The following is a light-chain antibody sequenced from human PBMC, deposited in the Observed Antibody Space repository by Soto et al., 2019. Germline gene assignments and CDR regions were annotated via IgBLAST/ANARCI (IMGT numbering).Light chain of an antibody. Sequence: QSALIQPPSASGTPGQRVTISCSGSSSNIGRNTVNWYQHLPGTAPKLLLYSDDQRPSGVPDRFSGSRSGTSASLAISGLQSEDEADYYCEAGDDSLNGPVFGGGTKLTGL. CDR3: EAGDDSLNGPV. CDR1: SSNIGRNT. V-gene: IGLV1-44*01. CDR2: SDD. J-gene: IGLJ2*01.